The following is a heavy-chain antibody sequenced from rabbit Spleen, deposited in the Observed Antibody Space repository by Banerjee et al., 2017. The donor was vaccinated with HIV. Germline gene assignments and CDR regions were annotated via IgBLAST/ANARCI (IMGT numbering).Heavy chain of an antibody. CDR2: IYAGSSGST. CDR3: ARDTGTSFSTYGMDL. Sequence: QEQLVESGGDLVKPEGSLTLTCTASGFSFSNNYYMCWIRQAPGKGLEWIACIYAGSSGSTYSATWAKGRFTISKTSSTTVTLQMASLTVADTATYFCARDTGTSFSTYGMDLWGPGTLVTVS. V-gene: IGHV1S45*01. D-gene: IGHD8-1*01. J-gene: IGHJ6*01. CDR1: GFSFSNNYY.